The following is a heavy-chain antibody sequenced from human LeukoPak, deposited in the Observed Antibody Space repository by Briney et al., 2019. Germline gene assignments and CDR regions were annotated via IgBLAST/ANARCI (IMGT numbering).Heavy chain of an antibody. J-gene: IGHJ1*01. Sequence: ASVKVSCKASGYTFTSYDINWVRQATGQGLEWMGWMNPNSGNTGYAQKFQGRVTMTRNTSISTAYMELSSLRSEDTAVYYCTRGSPLLYCGGDCPNFQHWGQGTLVTVSS. CDR1: GYTFTSYD. CDR3: TRGSPLLYCGGDCPNFQH. D-gene: IGHD2-21*02. V-gene: IGHV1-8*01. CDR2: MNPNSGNT.